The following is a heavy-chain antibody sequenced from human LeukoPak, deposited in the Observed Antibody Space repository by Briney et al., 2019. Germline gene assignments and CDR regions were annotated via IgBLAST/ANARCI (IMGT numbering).Heavy chain of an antibody. CDR1: GFTFDDYS. V-gene: IGHV3-43*01. CDR3: AKGVDFNASGSLFSPFYV. J-gene: IGHJ3*01. Sequence: GGSLRLSCSASGFTFDDYSMHWVRQVPGRGLEWVSLISGNGATTYYADSVKGRFTVFRDNSKNTVDLQMDSLRGDDSALYYCAKGVDFNASGSLFSPFYVWGQGTTVTVSS. D-gene: IGHD3-10*01. CDR2: ISGNGATT.